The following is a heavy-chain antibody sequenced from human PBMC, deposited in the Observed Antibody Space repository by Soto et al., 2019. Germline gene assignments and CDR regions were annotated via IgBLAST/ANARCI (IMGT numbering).Heavy chain of an antibody. D-gene: IGHD6-6*01. CDR2: IYYSGST. Sequence: SETLSLTCSVSGGSINGDEYYWSWIRQAPGEGLEWIGYIYYSGSTSYNPALKSRLTISINTSKDQFSLKLTSVSAADTAVYYCARDRSNSPDFFDFWGQGTLVTVSS. V-gene: IGHV4-30-4*01. CDR3: ARDRSNSPDFFDF. CDR1: GGSINGDEYY. J-gene: IGHJ4*01.